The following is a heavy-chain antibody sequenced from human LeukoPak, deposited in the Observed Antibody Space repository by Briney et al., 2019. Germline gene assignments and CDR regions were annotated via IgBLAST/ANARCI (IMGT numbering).Heavy chain of an antibody. CDR1: GYTFTGYY. J-gene: IGHJ4*02. V-gene: IGHV1-2*06. CDR2: IDPNSGDT. Sequence: ASVKVSCKASGYTFTGYYMHWVRQAPGQGLEWIGRIDPNSGDTNFVQKFQGRVTMTRDTSITTAYMELSRLRSDDTAVYYCARVIAAVTSKGVLHYWGQGTLVTVSS. D-gene: IGHD6-19*01. CDR3: ARVIAAVTSKGVLHY.